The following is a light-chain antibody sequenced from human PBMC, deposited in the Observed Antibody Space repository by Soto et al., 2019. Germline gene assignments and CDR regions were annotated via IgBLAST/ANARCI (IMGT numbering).Light chain of an antibody. CDR1: QSLLHSNGYNY. Sequence: DIVMTQSPLSLPVTPGEPASISCRSSQSLLHSNGYNYLVWYLQKPGQSPQLLIYLGSNRASGVPDRFSGSGSGTDFTLKISRVEAEDVGVYYCMQDLQTPFTFGPGTKVDIK. CDR3: MQDLQTPFT. V-gene: IGKV2-28*01. J-gene: IGKJ3*01. CDR2: LGS.